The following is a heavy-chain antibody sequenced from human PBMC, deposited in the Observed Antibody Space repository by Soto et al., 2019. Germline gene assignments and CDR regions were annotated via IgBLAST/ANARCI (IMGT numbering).Heavy chain of an antibody. CDR2: ISSSSSTI. J-gene: IGHJ5*02. V-gene: IGHV3-48*01. CDR1: GFTFSTYS. Sequence: GGSLRLSCAASGFTFSTYSMNWVRQAPGKGLEWVSYISSSSSTIYYADSVKGRFTISRDNAKNTLYLQMNSLRVEDTAIYYCGGGGGVVPHWFDPWGQGTLVTVSS. D-gene: IGHD3-3*01. CDR3: GGGGGVVPHWFDP.